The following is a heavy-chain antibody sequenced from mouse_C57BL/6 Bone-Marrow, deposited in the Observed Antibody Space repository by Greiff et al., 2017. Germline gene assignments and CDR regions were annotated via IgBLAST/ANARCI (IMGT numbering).Heavy chain of an antibody. CDR3: ARGRSSSYYAMDY. CDR2: INPSSGYT. J-gene: IGHJ4*01. Sequence: VQLQQSGAELARPGASVKMSCKASGYTFTSYTMHWVKQRPGQGLEWIGYINPSSGYTKYNQKFKDKATLTADKSSSTAYMQLSSLTSEDSAVYYCARGRSSSYYAMDYWGQGTSVTVSS. V-gene: IGHV1-4*01. CDR1: GYTFTSYT. D-gene: IGHD1-1*01.